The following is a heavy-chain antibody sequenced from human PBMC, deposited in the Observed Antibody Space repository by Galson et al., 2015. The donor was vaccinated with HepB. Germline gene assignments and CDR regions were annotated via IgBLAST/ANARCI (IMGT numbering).Heavy chain of an antibody. CDR3: ARGGVPAAPGIYMDV. J-gene: IGHJ6*03. V-gene: IGHV6-1*01. Sequence: CAISGDSVSSNSAAWNWIRQSPSRGLEWLGRTYYRSKWYNDYAVSVKSRITINPDTSKNQFSLQLNSVTPEDTAVYYCARGGVPAAPGIYMDVWGKGTTVTVSS. CDR2: TYYRSKWYN. CDR1: GDSVSSNSAA. D-gene: IGHD2-2*01.